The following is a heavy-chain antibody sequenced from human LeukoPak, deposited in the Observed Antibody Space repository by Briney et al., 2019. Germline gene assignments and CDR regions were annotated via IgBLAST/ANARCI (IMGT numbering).Heavy chain of an antibody. V-gene: IGHV1-8*01. CDR3: ARAARYYDFWSGYYFFDY. CDR2: MNPNSGNT. CDR1: GYTFTSYD. J-gene: IGHJ4*02. D-gene: IGHD3-3*01. Sequence: GASVKVSCKASGYTFTSYDINWVRQATGQGLEWMGWMNPNSGNTGYAQKFQGRVTITRNTSISTAYMELSSLRSEDTAVYYCARAARYYDFWSGYYFFDYWGQGTLVTVSS.